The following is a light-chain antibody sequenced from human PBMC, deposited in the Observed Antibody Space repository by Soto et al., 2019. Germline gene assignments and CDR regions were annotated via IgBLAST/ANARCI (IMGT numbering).Light chain of an antibody. CDR3: QQYNNWPRT. CDR1: QSVSSN. V-gene: IGKV3-15*01. Sequence: EIVMTQSPGTLSVSPGERATLSCRASQSVSSNLAWYQQKPGQAPRILIYGASTRATGIPARFSGSRSGTEFTLTISSLQSEDFAVYYCQQYNNWPRTFGQWTKVEIK. CDR2: GAS. J-gene: IGKJ1*01.